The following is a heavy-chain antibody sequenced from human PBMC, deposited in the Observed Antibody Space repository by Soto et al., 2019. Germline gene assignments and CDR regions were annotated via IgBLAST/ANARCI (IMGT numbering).Heavy chain of an antibody. CDR2: ISYDGSNK. J-gene: IGHJ4*02. Sequence: GGSLRLSCAASGFTFSSYGMHWVRQAPGKGLEWVAVISYDGSNKYYADSVKGRFTISRDNSKNTLYLQMNSLRAEDTAVYYCAKDVLIRDRDYYDSSGYSPWVPFDYWGQGTLVTVSS. CDR3: AKDVLIRDRDYYDSSGYSPWVPFDY. CDR1: GFTFSSYG. V-gene: IGHV3-30*18. D-gene: IGHD3-22*01.